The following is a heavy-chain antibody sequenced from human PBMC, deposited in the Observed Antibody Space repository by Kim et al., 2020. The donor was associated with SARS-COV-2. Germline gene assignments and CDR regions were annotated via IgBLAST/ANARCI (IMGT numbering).Heavy chain of an antibody. J-gene: IGHJ4*02. V-gene: IGHV4-30-4*01. CDR2: IYYSGST. CDR1: GGSISSGDYY. D-gene: IGHD4-17*01. CDR3: ARARLDYGDYIDY. Sequence: SETLSLTCTVSGGSISSGDYYWSWIRQPPGKGLEWIGYIYYSGSTYYNPSLKSRVTISVDTSKNQFSLKLSSVTAADTAVYYCARARLDYGDYIDYWGQGTLVTVSS.